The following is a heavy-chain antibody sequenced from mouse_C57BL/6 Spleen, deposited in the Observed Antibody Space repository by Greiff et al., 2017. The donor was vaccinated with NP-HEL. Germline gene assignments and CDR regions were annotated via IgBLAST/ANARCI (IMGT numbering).Heavy chain of an antibody. CDR2: IRSKSNNYAT. CDR3: VRHGSGYYAMDY. J-gene: IGHJ4*01. CDR1: GFSFNTYA. D-gene: IGHD3-2*02. Sequence: AGGGLVQPKGSLKLSCAASGFSFNTYAMNWVRQAPGKGLEWVARIRSKSNNYATYYADSVKDRFTISRDDSESMLYLQMNNLKTEDTAMYYCVRHGSGYYAMDYWGQGTSVTVSS. V-gene: IGHV10-1*01.